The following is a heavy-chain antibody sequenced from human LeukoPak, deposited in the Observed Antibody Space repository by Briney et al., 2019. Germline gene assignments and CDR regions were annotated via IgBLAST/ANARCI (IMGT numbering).Heavy chain of an antibody. J-gene: IGHJ4*02. CDR1: GGSLSSYY. CDR2: IYTSGST. CDR3: ARGGLGYCSGGSCYSRTYYFDY. D-gene: IGHD2-15*01. Sequence: SETLSLTCTVSGGSLSSYYWNWIRQPAGKGLEWIGRIYTSGSTNYNPSLKSRVTMSVDTSKNQFSLKLSSVTAADTAVYYCARGGLGYCSGGSCYSRTYYFDYWGQGTLVTVSS. V-gene: IGHV4-4*07.